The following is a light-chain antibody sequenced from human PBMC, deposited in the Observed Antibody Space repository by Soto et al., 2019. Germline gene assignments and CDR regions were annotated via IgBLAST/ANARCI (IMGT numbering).Light chain of an antibody. CDR1: SSDVGGSNY. V-gene: IGLV2-8*01. J-gene: IGLJ2*01. CDR2: EVT. Sequence: QSALTQPPSASGSPGQSVTISCTGTSSDVGGSNYVSWYQHLPGKAPKLMIFEVTKRPSGVPDRLSGSKSGNTAALTVSGLQAEDEADYYCTSHADSRNFDILLGGGTKGTVL. CDR3: TSHADSRNFDIL.